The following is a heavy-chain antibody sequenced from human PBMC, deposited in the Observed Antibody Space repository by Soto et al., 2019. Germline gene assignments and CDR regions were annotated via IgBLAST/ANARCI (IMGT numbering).Heavy chain of an antibody. CDR1: GYSFTSYW. J-gene: IGHJ6*02. D-gene: IGHD6-6*01. CDR3: ERVEHSSSYGMDV. CDR2: IDPSDSDT. V-gene: IGHV5-10-1*01. Sequence: PGETLNITCKGSGYSFTSYWIGCVRQMPGKGLEWMGRIDPSDSDTDYSPSFKGHVTISADKSISTAYLQWSSLKPSDTAMYYCERVEHSSSYGMDVWGQGTTVTVSS.